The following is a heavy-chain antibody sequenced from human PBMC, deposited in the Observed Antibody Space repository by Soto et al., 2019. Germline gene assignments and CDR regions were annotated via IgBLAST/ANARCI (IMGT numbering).Heavy chain of an antibody. J-gene: IGHJ4*02. V-gene: IGHV4-61*03. CDR2: IHYNGNT. Sequence: ASETLSLTCTVSGGSVNSGSYSWTWIRQPPGKALEWIGYIHYNGNTNYSPSLKSRVTISVDTSKNHLSLKMRSVTAADTAVYYCAREFPYYESSDSYFDYWGQGALVTVSS. CDR1: GGSVNSGSYS. CDR3: AREFPYYESSDSYFDY. D-gene: IGHD3-16*01.